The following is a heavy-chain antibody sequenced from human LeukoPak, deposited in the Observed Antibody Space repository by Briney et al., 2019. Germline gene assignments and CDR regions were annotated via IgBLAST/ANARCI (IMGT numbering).Heavy chain of an antibody. V-gene: IGHV1-8*01. CDR2: MNPNSGNT. CDR3: ARSFVGTRKRNDY. J-gene: IGHJ4*02. Sequence: ASVKVSCKASGYTFSSYDINWVRRATGQGLEWMGWMNPNSGNTGYAQRFQGRVTVTRSTSISTAYMELSSLTSDDTAVYYCARSFVGTRKRNDYWGQGTLVTVSS. D-gene: IGHD2-21*01. CDR1: GYTFSSYD.